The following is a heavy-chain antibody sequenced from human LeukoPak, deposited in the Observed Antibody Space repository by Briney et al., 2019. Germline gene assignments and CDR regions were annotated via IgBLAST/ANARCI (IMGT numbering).Heavy chain of an antibody. V-gene: IGHV3-30*03. CDR1: GFTFNNYG. CDR2: ISYDGSNK. Sequence: GGSLRLSRAASGFTFNNYGMTWFRQAPGKGLEWVAVISYDGSNKYYADSVKGRFTISRDNSKNTLYLQMNSLRAEDTAVYYCASGRIDYVWGSYRLVDFDYWGQGTLVTVSS. D-gene: IGHD3-16*02. CDR3: ASGRIDYVWGSYRLVDFDY. J-gene: IGHJ4*02.